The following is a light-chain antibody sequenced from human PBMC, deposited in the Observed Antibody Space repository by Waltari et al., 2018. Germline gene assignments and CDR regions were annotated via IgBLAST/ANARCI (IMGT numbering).Light chain of an antibody. CDR3: QQYDNWPPLT. V-gene: IGKV3-15*01. Sequence: EIVMTQSPVTLSVSPGDRATLPCRAVHSVSDNVAWYQQKPGQAPRLLIYGASTRASGIPARFSGSGSGTEFTLTISSLQSEDFALYYCQQYDNWPPLTFGGGTRVEMK. CDR2: GAS. J-gene: IGKJ4*01. CDR1: HSVSDN.